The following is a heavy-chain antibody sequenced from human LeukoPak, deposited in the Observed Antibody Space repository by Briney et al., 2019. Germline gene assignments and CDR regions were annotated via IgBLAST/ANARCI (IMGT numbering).Heavy chain of an antibody. D-gene: IGHD3-10*01. Sequence: GGSLRLSCAASGFTFSSYAMSWVRQAPGKGLEWVSAISGSGGSTYYADSVKGRFTISRDNSKNTLYLQMNGLRAEDTAVYYCAKDRGYYGSGSSGDFDYWGQGTLVTVSS. CDR2: ISGSGGST. CDR1: GFTFSSYA. J-gene: IGHJ4*02. CDR3: AKDRGYYGSGSSGDFDY. V-gene: IGHV3-23*01.